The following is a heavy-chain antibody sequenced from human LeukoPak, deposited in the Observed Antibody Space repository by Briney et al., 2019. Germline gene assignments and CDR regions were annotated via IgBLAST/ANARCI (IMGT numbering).Heavy chain of an antibody. V-gene: IGHV3-7*03. CDR3: ARVSSPTESYYMDV. Sequence: GGSLRLSCAASGFTFSSYWMSWVRQAPGKGLEWVANIKQDGSEKYYVDSVKGRFTISRDNAKNSLYLQMNSLRAEDTALYYCARVSSPTESYYMDVWGKGTTVTVSS. CDR2: IKQDGSEK. D-gene: IGHD3-10*01. CDR1: GFTFSSYW. J-gene: IGHJ6*03.